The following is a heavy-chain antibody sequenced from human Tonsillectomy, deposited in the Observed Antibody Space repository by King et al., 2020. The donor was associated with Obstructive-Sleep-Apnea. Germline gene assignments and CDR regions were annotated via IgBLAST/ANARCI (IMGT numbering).Heavy chain of an antibody. CDR3: AKVGGSGSYYGYYFDY. Sequence: VQLVESGGGVVQPGRSLRLSCAASGFIFSSYDMHWVRQAPAKGLEWVAVISYYGSIKYYGDSVKGRFTISRDNSKNTRYLQMNSLRAEYTAVYYCAKVGGSGSYYGYYFDYWGQGTLVTVSS. V-gene: IGHV3-30*18. CDR2: ISYYGSIK. CDR1: GFIFSSYD. D-gene: IGHD3-10*01. J-gene: IGHJ4*02.